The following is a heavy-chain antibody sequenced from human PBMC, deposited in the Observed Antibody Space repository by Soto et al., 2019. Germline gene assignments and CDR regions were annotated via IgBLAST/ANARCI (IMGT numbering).Heavy chain of an antibody. D-gene: IGHD3-9*01. CDR3: TTALRYFDWLCY. Sequence: PGGSLRLSCAASGFTFSNAWMSWVRQAPGKGLEWVGRIKSKTDGGTTDYAAPVKGRFTISRDDSKNTLYLQMNSLKTEDTAVYYCTTALRYFDWLCYWGQGTLVTVSS. CDR1: GFTFSNAW. V-gene: IGHV3-15*01. CDR2: IKSKTDGGTT. J-gene: IGHJ4*02.